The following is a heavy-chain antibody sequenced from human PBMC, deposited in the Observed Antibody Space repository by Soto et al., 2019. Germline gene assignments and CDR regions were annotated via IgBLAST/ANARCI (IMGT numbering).Heavy chain of an antibody. CDR3: XXSXGWYRHDV. D-gene: IGHD6-19*01. CDR1: GDSISNSRW. CDR2: IFHSGDT. J-gene: IGHJ3*01. V-gene: IGHV4-4*02. Sequence: QVQLQESGPGLVKPSGTLSLTCAVSGDSISNSRWWTWVRQPPGKGLEWIGDIFHSGDTNYNPSLKSRVFISVDKSQNQFALXXXXXXXXXXXXXXXXXSXGWYRHDVWGQGTLVTVSS.